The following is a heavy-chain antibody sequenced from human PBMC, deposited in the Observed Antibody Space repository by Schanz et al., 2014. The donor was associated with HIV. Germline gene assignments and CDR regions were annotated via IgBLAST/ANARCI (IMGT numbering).Heavy chain of an antibody. CDR3: ASTEYPYSSSSDYYYGMDV. D-gene: IGHD6-6*01. CDR1: GFTFSSYG. Sequence: QVQLVESGGGVVQPGKSLRLSCVASGFTFSSYGMHWVRQAPGKGLEWVAVIWYDGSNKYYADSVKGRFTISKDNSKNTLYLQMNSLRAQDTAVYYCASTEYPYSSSSDYYYGMDVWGQGTTVTVSS. CDR2: IWYDGSNK. V-gene: IGHV3-33*01. J-gene: IGHJ6*02.